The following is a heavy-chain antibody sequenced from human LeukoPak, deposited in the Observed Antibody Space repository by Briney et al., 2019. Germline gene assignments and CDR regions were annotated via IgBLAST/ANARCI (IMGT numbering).Heavy chain of an antibody. CDR1: GFTFSSYG. V-gene: IGHV3-30*03. Sequence: GGSLRLSCAASGFTFSSYGMHWVRQAPGKGLEWVAVISYDGSNKYYADSVKGRFTISRDNSKNTLYLQMNSLRAEDTAVYYCAGGQGWHFDLWGRGTLITVSS. CDR3: AGGQGWHFDL. D-gene: IGHD2-15*01. J-gene: IGHJ2*01. CDR2: ISYDGSNK.